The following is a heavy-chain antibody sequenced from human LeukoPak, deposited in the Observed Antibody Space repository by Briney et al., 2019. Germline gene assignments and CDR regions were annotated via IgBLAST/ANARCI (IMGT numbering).Heavy chain of an antibody. CDR2: IYYSGST. CDR3: ARVRKDTAMARFDP. Sequence: SETLSLTCTVSGGSISSSSYYWGWIRQPPGKGLEWIGSIYYSGSTYYNPSLKSRVTISVDTSKNQFSLKLSSVTAADTAVYYCARVRKDTAMARFDPWGQGTLVTVSS. CDR1: GGSISSSSYY. J-gene: IGHJ5*02. D-gene: IGHD5-18*01. V-gene: IGHV4-39*07.